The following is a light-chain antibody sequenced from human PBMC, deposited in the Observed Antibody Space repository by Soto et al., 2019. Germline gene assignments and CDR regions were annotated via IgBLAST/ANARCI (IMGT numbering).Light chain of an antibody. J-gene: IGKJ1*01. Sequence: EIVLTQSPGTLSLSPGERATLSCRASQSVGRSFLAWYQQTPGQAPRLLIYGASSRATGIPDRFSGSGSGTDFTLTISRLEAGDVAVYYCQQYAGSPWTFGQGTKVEIK. V-gene: IGKV3-20*01. CDR1: QSVGRSF. CDR3: QQYAGSPWT. CDR2: GAS.